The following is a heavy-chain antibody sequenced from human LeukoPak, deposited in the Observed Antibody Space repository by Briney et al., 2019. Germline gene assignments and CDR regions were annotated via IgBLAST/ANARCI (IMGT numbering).Heavy chain of an antibody. Sequence: GASVKVSCKASGASFINYYIHGVRQAPGQGLEWVELIYPSGGWTNYAQKFQGRVTMTTGTSTSTVYMELSSLRSEDTAIYYCARDVPHNCFDPWGQGTLVTVSP. CDR3: ARDVPHNCFDP. CDR2: IYPSGGWT. V-gene: IGHV1-46*01. CDR1: GASFINYY. J-gene: IGHJ5*02.